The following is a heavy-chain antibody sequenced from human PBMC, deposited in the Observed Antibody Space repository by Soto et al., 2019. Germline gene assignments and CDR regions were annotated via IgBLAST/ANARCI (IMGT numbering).Heavy chain of an antibody. J-gene: IGHJ4*02. V-gene: IGHV3-21*04. CDR3: ARDQSQGQMLLPYFDY. Sequence: GGSLRLSCAASGFNFPGYSMNWVRQAPGKGLEWVASISSGSHFIYYADSVRGRFTISRDNARDSLLLQMNSQRAGDTGVYFCARDQSQGQMLLPYFDYWGQGTLVTVSS. CDR2: ISSGSHFI. D-gene: IGHD3-10*02. CDR1: GFNFPGYS.